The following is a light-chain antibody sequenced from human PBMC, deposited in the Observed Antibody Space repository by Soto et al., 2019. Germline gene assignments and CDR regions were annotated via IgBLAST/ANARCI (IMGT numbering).Light chain of an antibody. J-gene: IGLJ3*02. V-gene: IGLV2-14*01. CDR3: LSYTSSITWV. CDR2: EVN. Sequence: QSALTQPASVSGSPGQSITISCTGTTSDVGGYNFVSWYQQHPGKAPKLMIYEVNNRPSGVSHRFSGSKSGNTASLTISGLQAEDEADYYCLSYTSSITWVFGGGTKLTVL. CDR1: TSDVGGYNF.